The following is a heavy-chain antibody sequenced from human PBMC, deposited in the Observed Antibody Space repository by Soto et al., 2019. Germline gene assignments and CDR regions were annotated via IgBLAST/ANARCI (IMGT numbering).Heavy chain of an antibody. D-gene: IGHD2-2*01. CDR1: GFTFSSYA. CDR2: ISYDGSNK. V-gene: IGHV3-30-3*01. CDR3: ARDRPTEQFYIGSRRFDY. Sequence: QVQLVESGGGVVQPGRSLRLSCAASGFTFSSYAMHWVRQAPGKGLEWVAVISYDGSNKYYADSVKGRFTISRDNSKNTLYLQMNSLRAEDTAVYYCARDRPTEQFYIGSRRFDYWGQGTLVTVSS. J-gene: IGHJ4*02.